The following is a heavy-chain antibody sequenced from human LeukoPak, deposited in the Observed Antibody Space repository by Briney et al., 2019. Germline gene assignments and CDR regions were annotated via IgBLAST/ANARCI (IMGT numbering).Heavy chain of an antibody. V-gene: IGHV3-23*01. CDR2: ISGSGGNT. CDR3: APGGAADY. Sequence: GGSLRLSCAASGFTFSTYWMTWVRQAPGKGLEWVSAISGSGGNTYYADSVKGRFTISRDNSKNTLYPQMNSLRAEDTAVYYCAPGGAADYWGQGTLVIVSS. D-gene: IGHD1-26*01. J-gene: IGHJ4*02. CDR1: GFTFSTYW.